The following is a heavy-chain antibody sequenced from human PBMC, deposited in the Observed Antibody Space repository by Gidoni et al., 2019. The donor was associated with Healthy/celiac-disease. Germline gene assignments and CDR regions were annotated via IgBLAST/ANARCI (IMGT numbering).Heavy chain of an antibody. Sequence: QVQLVQSGAEVKKPGASVKVSCKASGYTFTSYYMHWVRQAPGQGLEWMGIINPSGGSTSYAQKCQGRVTMTRDTSTSTVYMELSSLRSEDTAVYYCARGMGITMIVVVIALDYWGQGTLVTVSS. D-gene: IGHD3-22*01. V-gene: IGHV1-46*01. CDR1: GYTFTSYY. J-gene: IGHJ4*02. CDR3: ARGMGITMIVVVIALDY. CDR2: INPSGGST.